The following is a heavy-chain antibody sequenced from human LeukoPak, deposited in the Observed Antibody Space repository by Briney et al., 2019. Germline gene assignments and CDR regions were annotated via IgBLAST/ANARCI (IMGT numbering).Heavy chain of an antibody. Sequence: GGSLRLSCAASGFTFSSYAMSWVRQAPGKGLEWVSGISGSGDRTYNADSVKGRFTISRDNSKNTLYLQMNSLRAEDTAVYYCAKLQSDGLRTYYGMDVWGQGTTVTVSS. V-gene: IGHV3-23*01. CDR2: ISGSGDRT. J-gene: IGHJ6*02. D-gene: IGHD4-17*01. CDR3: AKLQSDGLRTYYGMDV. CDR1: GFTFSSYA.